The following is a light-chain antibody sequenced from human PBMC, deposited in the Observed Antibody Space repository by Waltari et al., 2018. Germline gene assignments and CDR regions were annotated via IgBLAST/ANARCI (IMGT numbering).Light chain of an antibody. CDR3: QHYNNRPPIT. V-gene: IGKV3-11*01. Sequence: EIVLTQSPATLSLSPGERATLSCRSSQSVSSYLAWYQQKPGQAPRLLIYDASKMATGIPARFSGSGSGTEFTLTISSLQSEDFAVYYCQHYNNRPPITFGQGTRLEIK. CDR2: DAS. CDR1: QSVSSY. J-gene: IGKJ5*01.